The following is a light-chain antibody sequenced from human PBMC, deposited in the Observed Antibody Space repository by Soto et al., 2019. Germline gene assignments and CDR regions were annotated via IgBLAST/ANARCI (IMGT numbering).Light chain of an antibody. V-gene: IGKV3D-20*02. CDR2: DAS. J-gene: IGKJ3*01. Sequence: EIVLTQSPGTLSVSPGERATLSCRASQSISSSYLAWYQQKPGQAPRLLIYDASNRATGIPARFSGSGSGTDFTLTISSLEPEDFAVYYCQQRSNTFGPGTKVDI. CDR1: QSISSSY. CDR3: QQRSNT.